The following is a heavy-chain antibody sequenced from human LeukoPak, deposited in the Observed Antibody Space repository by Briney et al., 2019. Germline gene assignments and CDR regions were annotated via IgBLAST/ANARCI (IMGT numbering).Heavy chain of an antibody. J-gene: IGHJ4*02. D-gene: IGHD2-2*01. V-gene: IGHV3-23*01. CDR1: GFTFSSYA. Sequence: GGSLRLSCAASGFTFSSYAMSWVRQAPGKGLEWVSGISGSGGSTDYADSVKGRFPISRDNSKNTLYRQMNSLRVEDTAVYYCAKDPGYQVVYCFDYWGQGTLVTVSS. CDR3: AKDPGYQVVYCFDY. CDR2: ISGSGGST.